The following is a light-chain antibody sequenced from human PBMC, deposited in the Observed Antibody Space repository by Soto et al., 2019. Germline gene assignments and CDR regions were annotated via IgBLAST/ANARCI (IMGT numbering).Light chain of an antibody. CDR3: SSYTGTNNFGV. CDR2: EVR. Sequence: QSVLTQPPSASGSPGQSVTISCTGSSSDVGGYNYVSWYQQHPGKAPKLVIYEVRKRPPGVPVRFSGSKSGNTASLTVSGLQAEDEADYYCSSYTGTNNFGVFGPGTKVTVL. CDR1: SSDVGGYNY. V-gene: IGLV2-8*01. J-gene: IGLJ1*01.